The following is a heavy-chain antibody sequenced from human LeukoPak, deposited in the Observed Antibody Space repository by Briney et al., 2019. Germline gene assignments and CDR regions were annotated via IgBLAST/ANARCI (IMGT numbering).Heavy chain of an antibody. J-gene: IGHJ4*02. CDR1: GFTFSSYS. CDR3: ARDGGYYGDYVRNGDY. CDR2: ISSSSSYI. V-gene: IGHV3-21*01. D-gene: IGHD4-17*01. Sequence: PGGSLRLSCAASGFTFSSYSMNWVRQAPGKGLEWVSSISSSSSYIYYADSVKGRFTISRDNAKNSLYLQMNSLRAEDTAVYYCARDGGYYGDYVRNGDYWGQGTLVTVSS.